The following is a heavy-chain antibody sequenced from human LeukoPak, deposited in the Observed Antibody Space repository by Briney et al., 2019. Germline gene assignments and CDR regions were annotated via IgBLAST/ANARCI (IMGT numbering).Heavy chain of an antibody. V-gene: IGHV3-23*01. J-gene: IGHJ4*02. Sequence: GSLSLSCAASGFTINNYAMSWVRQAPGKGLEWVSILSASGGTIYYADSVKGRFTISRDSSKNTLFLQMNDLTVEDTARYYCARRPGNWGQGILVTVSS. CDR2: LSASGGTI. D-gene: IGHD1-14*01. CDR3: ARRPGN. CDR1: GFTINNYA.